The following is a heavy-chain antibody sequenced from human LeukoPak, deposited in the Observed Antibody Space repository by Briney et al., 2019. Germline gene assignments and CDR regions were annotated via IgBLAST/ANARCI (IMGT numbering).Heavy chain of an antibody. Sequence: GGSLRLSCAASGFTFSNAWMSWVRQAPGKGLEWVGRIKSKTDGGTTDYAAPVKGRFTISRDDSKNTLYLQMNSLKTEDTAVYYCTTDRYYDPEFDYWGQGTLVTVSS. CDR2: IKSKTDGGTT. CDR3: TTDRYYDPEFDY. CDR1: GFTFSNAW. D-gene: IGHD3-22*01. V-gene: IGHV3-15*01. J-gene: IGHJ4*02.